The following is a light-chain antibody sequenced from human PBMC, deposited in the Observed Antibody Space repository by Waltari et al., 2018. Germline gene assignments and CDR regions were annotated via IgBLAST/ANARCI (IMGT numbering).Light chain of an antibody. CDR1: QSISRY. Sequence: SCRASQSISRYLVWYQQKPRKPPRLLIYEASRRATGIPDRFSGSGSGTDFSLTISRLEPEDFGVYYCQNHERLPATFGQGTRVEI. J-gene: IGKJ1*01. CDR3: QNHERLPAT. CDR2: EAS. V-gene: IGKV3-20*01.